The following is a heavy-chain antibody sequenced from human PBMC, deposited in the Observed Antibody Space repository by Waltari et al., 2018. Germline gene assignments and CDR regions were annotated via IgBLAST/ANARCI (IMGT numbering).Heavy chain of an antibody. CDR2: IKQDGSEE. CDR3: ASRYCTSDRCYSASYKAFDI. Sequence: EVQLVESGGGLVQPGGSLRLSCTASGLTINRYWMTWVRQGPGKGLEWVAKIKQDGSEEYYVESVKGRFTISRDNAKNSLYLQLSNLRADDTAVYYCASRYCTSDRCYSASYKAFDIWGQGTMVAVSS. D-gene: IGHD2-2*02. J-gene: IGHJ3*02. V-gene: IGHV3-7*01. CDR1: GLTINRYW.